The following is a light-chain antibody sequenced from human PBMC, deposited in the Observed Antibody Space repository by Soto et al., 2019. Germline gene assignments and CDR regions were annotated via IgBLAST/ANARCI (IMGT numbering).Light chain of an antibody. V-gene: IGLV2-23*02. J-gene: IGLJ1*01. CDR3: CSYAGSSTFVYV. CDR1: SSDVGSYNL. Sequence: QSALTQPASVSGSPGQSITISCTGTSSDVGSYNLVSWYQQHPGKAPKLMIYVVSKRPSGVSNRFSGSKSGNTASLTISGLQAEDEADYYCCSYAGSSTFVYVFGTGTKLTVL. CDR2: VVS.